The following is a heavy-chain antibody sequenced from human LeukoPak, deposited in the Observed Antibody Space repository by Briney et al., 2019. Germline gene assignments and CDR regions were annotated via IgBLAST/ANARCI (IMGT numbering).Heavy chain of an antibody. J-gene: IGHJ3*02. V-gene: IGHV4-34*01. CDR2: ISHRRST. Sequence: PSETLSLTCAVSGGSFSGYYWSWIRQPPGKGLEWIGEISHRRSTNCNLSLKSRVTIALDTSKNQFSLKLTSVTAADTAVYYCARGPGGSENYLVALDIWGQGTMVTVSS. D-gene: IGHD3-16*01. CDR1: GGSFSGYY. CDR3: ARGPGGSENYLVALDI.